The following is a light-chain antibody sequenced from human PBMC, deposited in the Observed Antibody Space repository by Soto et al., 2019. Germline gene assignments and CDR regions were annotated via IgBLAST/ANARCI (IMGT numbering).Light chain of an antibody. Sequence: DIQMTQSPSTLSASVGDRVTINCRASQSINGWLAWYQQKPGTAPKLLIYKASSLESGVPSRFSGSGSETEFTLTISSLQPDDLASYYCQQYSTNSAFGQGTKVDIK. V-gene: IGKV1-5*03. CDR2: KAS. CDR1: QSINGW. CDR3: QQYSTNSA. J-gene: IGKJ1*01.